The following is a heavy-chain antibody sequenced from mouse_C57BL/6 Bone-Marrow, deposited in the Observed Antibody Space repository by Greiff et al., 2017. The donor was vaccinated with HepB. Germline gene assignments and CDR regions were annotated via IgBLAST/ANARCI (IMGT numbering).Heavy chain of an antibody. CDR2: IDPSDSYT. CDR1: GYTFTSYW. CDR3: ARKGYYGKDYYAMDY. D-gene: IGHD1-1*01. V-gene: IGHV1-69*01. J-gene: IGHJ4*01. Sequence: VQLQQPGAELVMPGASVKLSCKASGYTFTSYWMHWVKQRPGQGLEWIGEIDPSDSYTNYNQKFKGKSTLTVDKSYSTAYMQLSSLTSEDSAVYYCARKGYYGKDYYAMDYWGQGTSVTVSS.